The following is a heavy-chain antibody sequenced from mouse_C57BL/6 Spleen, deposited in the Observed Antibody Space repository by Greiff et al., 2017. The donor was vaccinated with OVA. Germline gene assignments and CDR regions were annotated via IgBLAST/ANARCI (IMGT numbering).Heavy chain of an antibody. CDR3: TRGGVYGNYVDYAMDY. CDR2: ISSGGDYI. Sequence: EVKVEESGEGLVKPGGSLKLSCAASGFTFSSYAMSWVRQTPEKRLEWVAYISSGGDYIYYADTVKGRFTISRDNARNTLYLQMSSLKSEDTAMYYCTRGGVYGNYVDYAMDYWGQGTSVTVSS. V-gene: IGHV5-9-1*02. D-gene: IGHD2-1*01. J-gene: IGHJ4*01. CDR1: GFTFSSYA.